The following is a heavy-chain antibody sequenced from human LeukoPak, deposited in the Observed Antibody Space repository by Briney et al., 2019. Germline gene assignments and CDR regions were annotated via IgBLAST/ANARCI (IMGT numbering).Heavy chain of an antibody. D-gene: IGHD3-16*01. V-gene: IGHV3-23*01. CDR3: AKVTGGDMITYGGLDY. J-gene: IGHJ4*02. CDR2: IIGSGDTT. CDR1: GFTFSGYA. Sequence: GGSLRLSCAASGFTFSGYAMSWVRQAPGKGLEWVSAIIGSGDTTYYAASVKGRLAISRDNSKNTLYLQMNSLRAEDTAVYYCAKVTGGDMITYGGLDYWGQGTLVTVSS.